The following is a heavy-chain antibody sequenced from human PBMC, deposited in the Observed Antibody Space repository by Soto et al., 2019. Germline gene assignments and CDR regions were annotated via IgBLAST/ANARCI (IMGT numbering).Heavy chain of an antibody. CDR2: ISGSGGST. CDR3: AKGYYGSGSPYYFDY. CDR1: GFTFSSYA. J-gene: IGHJ4*02. V-gene: IGHV3-23*01. Sequence: GGSLRLSCAASGFTFSSYAMSWVRQAPGKGLEWVSAISGSGGSTYYADSVKGRFTISRDNSKNTLYLQMNSLRAEDMAVYYCAKGYYGSGSPYYFDYWGQGTLVTVSS. D-gene: IGHD3-10*01.